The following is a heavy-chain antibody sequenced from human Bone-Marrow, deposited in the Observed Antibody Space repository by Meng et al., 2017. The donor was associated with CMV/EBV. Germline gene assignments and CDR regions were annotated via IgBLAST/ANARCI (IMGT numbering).Heavy chain of an antibody. V-gene: IGHV2-70*20. J-gene: IGHJ4*02. Sequence: SGPTLVKPTQTLTLTCTFSGFSLSTSGMCVSWVRQPPGKALEWLALIDWDDDKYYSTSLKTRLTISKDTTKNQVVLTMTNMDPVDTATYYCARIDGNELSFDYWGQGTLVTVSS. CDR2: IDWDDDK. CDR3: ARIDGNELSFDY. CDR1: GFSLSTSGMC. D-gene: IGHD1-26*01.